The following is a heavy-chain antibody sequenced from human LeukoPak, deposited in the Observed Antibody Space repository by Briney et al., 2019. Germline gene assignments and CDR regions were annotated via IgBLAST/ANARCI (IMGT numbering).Heavy chain of an antibody. V-gene: IGHV3-48*03. CDR3: ARVIIVGATGI. Sequence: GGSLRLSCAASGFTFSSYVMNWLRQAPGKGLEWVSYISSGGSTVYYADSVKGRFTISRDNAKNSLYLQMNSLRAEDTAVYYCARVIIVGATGIWGQGTMVTVSS. CDR1: GFTFSSYV. D-gene: IGHD1-26*01. CDR2: ISSGGSTV. J-gene: IGHJ3*02.